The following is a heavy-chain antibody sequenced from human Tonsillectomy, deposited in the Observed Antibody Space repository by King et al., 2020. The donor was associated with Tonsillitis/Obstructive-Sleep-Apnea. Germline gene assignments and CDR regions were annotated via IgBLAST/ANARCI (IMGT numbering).Heavy chain of an antibody. CDR3: TKDAHGDKNYYYMDV. J-gene: IGHJ6*03. CDR1: GFIFDDYA. CDR2: ISWNSGTI. Sequence: VQLVESGGGLVQPGRSLRLSCAASGFIFDDYAMHWVRQAPGKGLEWVSAISWNSGTIGYADSVKGRFTISRDNAKNSLYLQMNSLRAEDTALYYCTKDAHGDKNYYYMDVWGKGTTVTVSS. D-gene: IGHD4-23*01. V-gene: IGHV3-9*01.